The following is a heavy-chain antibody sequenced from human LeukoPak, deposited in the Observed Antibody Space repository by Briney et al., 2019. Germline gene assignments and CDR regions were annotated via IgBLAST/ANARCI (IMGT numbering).Heavy chain of an antibody. CDR2: INHSGST. CDR1: GGSISSGGYY. V-gene: IGHV4-61*08. Sequence: PSETLSLTCTVSGGSISSGGYYWSWIRQPPGKGLEWIGEINHSGSTNYNPSLKSRVTISVDTSKNQFSLKLSSVTAADTAVYYCARHGYGGNNWFDPWGQGTLVTVSS. J-gene: IGHJ5*02. D-gene: IGHD4-23*01. CDR3: ARHGYGGNNWFDP.